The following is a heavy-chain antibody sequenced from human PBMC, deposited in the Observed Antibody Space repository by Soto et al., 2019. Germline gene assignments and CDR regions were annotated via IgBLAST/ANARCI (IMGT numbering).Heavy chain of an antibody. D-gene: IGHD2-21*01. CDR3: ARVSYPHVDY. J-gene: IGHJ4*02. V-gene: IGHV4-31*03. CDR2: IHFSGRT. CDR1: NGSFSGVGYY. Sequence: QVQLQESGPGLVKPSQTLSLTCTVSNGSFSGVGYYWSWIRQHPGKGLEWIGYIHFSGRTYYNPSLKSRVTISRDTSKKQFSLRLTSVTAADTAVYYCARVSYPHVDYWGQGTLVTVSS.